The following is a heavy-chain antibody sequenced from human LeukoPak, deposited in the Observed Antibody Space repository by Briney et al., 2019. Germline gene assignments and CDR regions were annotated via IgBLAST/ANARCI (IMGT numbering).Heavy chain of an antibody. CDR3: ARSYSSGLHY. V-gene: IGHV6-1*01. CDR1: GEGVSSNRAA. J-gene: IGHJ4*02. D-gene: IGHD6-19*01. CDR2: TYYRSKWYN. Sequence: SQTLPLTCALSGEGVSSNRAAWNCIRPSPSRTLEGLGRTYYRSKWYNDYSISVKSRTTITPDTSKSQLSLQSNSVAPEDTAVYYCARSYSSGLHYWGQGTLVTVSS.